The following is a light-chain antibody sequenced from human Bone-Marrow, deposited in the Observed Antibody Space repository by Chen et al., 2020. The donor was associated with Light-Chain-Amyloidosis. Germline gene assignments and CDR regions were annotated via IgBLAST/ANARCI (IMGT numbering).Light chain of an antibody. CDR2: DDS. CDR3: RVGSRSSDRPV. Sequence: SYVLTQPSSVSVAPGQTATIACGGNNIGSTSVHWYQQTPGQAPLLVVYDDSDRPSGIPERLSGSNSGNTATLTISRVEAGDEADYYCRVGSRSSDRPVFGGGTKLTVL. J-gene: IGLJ3*02. V-gene: IGLV3-21*02. CDR1: NIGSTS.